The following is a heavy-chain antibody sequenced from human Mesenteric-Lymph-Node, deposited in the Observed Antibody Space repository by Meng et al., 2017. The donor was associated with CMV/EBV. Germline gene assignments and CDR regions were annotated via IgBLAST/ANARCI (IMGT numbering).Heavy chain of an antibody. Sequence: ASVKVSCKAAGYTFTGYYMHWVRQAPGQGLERMGWINPNSGGTNYAQKFQGRVTMTGDTSISTAYMELSRLRSDDPAVYYCARGGGGYSGYDFGGWFDPWGQGTLVTVSS. V-gene: IGHV1-2*02. CDR1: GYTFTGYY. D-gene: IGHD5-12*01. CDR3: ARGGGGYSGYDFGGWFDP. J-gene: IGHJ5*02. CDR2: INPNSGGT.